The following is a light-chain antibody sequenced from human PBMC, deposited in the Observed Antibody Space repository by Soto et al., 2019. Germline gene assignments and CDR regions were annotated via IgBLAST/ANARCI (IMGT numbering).Light chain of an antibody. J-gene: IGKJ2*01. CDR1: QSISSY. CDR2: AAS. V-gene: IGKV1-39*01. CDR3: QQSYSTPNT. Sequence: DIQMTQSPSSLSASVGDRVTITCRASQSISSYLNWYQQKPGKAPKLLIYAASCLQSGVPSRFSGSGSGTDFTITISSLQPEDFATYYCQQSYSTPNTFGQGTKLEIK.